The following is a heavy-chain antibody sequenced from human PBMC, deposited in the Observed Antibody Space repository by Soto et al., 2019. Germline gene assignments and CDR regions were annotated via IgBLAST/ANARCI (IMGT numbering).Heavy chain of an antibody. CDR1: GFTFSSYG. CDR2: IWYDGSNK. D-gene: IGHD6-13*01. V-gene: IGHV3-33*01. J-gene: IGHJ4*02. Sequence: QVQLVESGGGVVQPGRSLRLSCAASGFTFSSYGTHWVRQAPGKGLEWVAVIWYDGSNKYYADSVKGRFTISRDNSKNTLYLQMNSLRAEDTAVYYCARDRAIAAAGAPGDYWGQGTLVTVSS. CDR3: ARDRAIAAAGAPGDY.